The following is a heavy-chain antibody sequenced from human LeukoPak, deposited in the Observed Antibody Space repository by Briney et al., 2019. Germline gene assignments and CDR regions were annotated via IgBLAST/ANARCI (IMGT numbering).Heavy chain of an antibody. CDR3: ALSRGAYCSSTSCYTGSSSSPYYYYYMDV. Sequence: ASVKVSCKASGGTFSSYAISWVRHAPGQGLEWMGGIIPIFGTANYAQKFQGRVTITTDESTSTAYMELSSLRSEDTAVYYSALSRGAYCSSTSCYTGSSSSPYYYYYMDVWGKGTTVTVSS. V-gene: IGHV1-69*05. CDR2: IIPIFGTA. J-gene: IGHJ6*03. CDR1: GGTFSSYA. D-gene: IGHD2-2*02.